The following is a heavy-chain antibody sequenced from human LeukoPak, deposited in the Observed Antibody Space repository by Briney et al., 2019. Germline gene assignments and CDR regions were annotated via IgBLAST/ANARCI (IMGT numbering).Heavy chain of an antibody. CDR2: INPSGGST. D-gene: IGHD3-22*01. V-gene: IGHV1-46*01. CDR1: GYTSTSYY. J-gene: IGHJ3*02. Sequence: GASVKVSCKASGYTSTSYYMHWVRQAPGQGLEWMGIINPSGGSTSYAQKFQGRVTMTRDTSTSTAYMELSSLRSEDTAVYYCARAGKSITMIVVVGTFDIWGQGAMVTVSS. CDR3: ARAGKSITMIVVVGTFDI.